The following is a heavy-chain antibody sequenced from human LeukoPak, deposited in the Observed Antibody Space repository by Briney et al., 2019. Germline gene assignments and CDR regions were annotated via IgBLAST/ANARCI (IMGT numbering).Heavy chain of an antibody. J-gene: IGHJ4*02. V-gene: IGHV4-39*01. CDR3: ARQYCSGGSCYSSYFDY. D-gene: IGHD2-15*01. CDR2: IYYSGST. CDR1: GGSISSSSYY. Sequence: SSETLSLTCTVSGGSISSSSYYWGWIRQPPGKGLEWIGSIYYSGSTYYNPSLKSRVTISVDTSKNQFSLKLSSVTAADTAVYYCARQYCSGGSCYSSYFDYWGQGTLVTVSS.